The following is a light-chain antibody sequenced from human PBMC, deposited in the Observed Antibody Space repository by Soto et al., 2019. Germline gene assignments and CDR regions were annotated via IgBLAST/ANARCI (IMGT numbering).Light chain of an antibody. Sequence: IVMTQSPDTLSVSPGERATLSCRASQSVANSLAWYQQKPGQAPRLLIYSASTRATGIPARFSGSGSGTGFTLTISSLQSEDFAVYYCQQYNNWWTFGQGTKVDIK. J-gene: IGKJ1*01. CDR3: QQYNNWWT. CDR1: QSVANS. V-gene: IGKV3-15*01. CDR2: SAS.